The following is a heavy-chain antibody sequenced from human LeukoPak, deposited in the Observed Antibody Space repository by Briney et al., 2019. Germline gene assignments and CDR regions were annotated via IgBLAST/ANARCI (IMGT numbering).Heavy chain of an antibody. CDR1: GFTFSNYW. J-gene: IGHJ4*02. CDR3: ARVRRGRGLDY. V-gene: IGHV3-7*01. Sequence: GGSLRLSCAASGFTFSNYWMNWVRQAPGKGLEWVANIKQDGSEKYYVDSVKGRFTISRDNAKNSLYLQMNSLRAEDTAVYYCARVRRGRGLDYWGQGTLVTVSS. CDR2: IKQDGSEK.